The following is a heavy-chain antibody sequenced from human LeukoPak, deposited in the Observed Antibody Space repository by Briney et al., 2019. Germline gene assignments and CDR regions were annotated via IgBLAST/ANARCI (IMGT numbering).Heavy chain of an antibody. D-gene: IGHD3-22*01. V-gene: IGHV1-18*01. CDR1: GYTFSSDG. J-gene: IGHJ6*02. CDR3: ARTPGMVVVKTFYCMDV. Sequence: VASVKVFCKTSGYTFSSDGIRWVGQAPGQGLEWVGWICTYKGNTNYAQMFQGRVTMTTDTSTSTAYMELKNLRSDDTAVYYCARTPGMVVVKTFYCMDVWGQGTTVTVSS. CDR2: ICTYKGNT.